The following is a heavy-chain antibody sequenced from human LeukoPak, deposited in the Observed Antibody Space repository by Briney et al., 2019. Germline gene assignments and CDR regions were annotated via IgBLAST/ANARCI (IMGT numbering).Heavy chain of an antibody. CDR1: GGSISSHY. CDR3: ARTADYGDYYYYMDV. D-gene: IGHD4-17*01. J-gene: IGHJ6*03. CDR2: IYTNGST. Sequence: SETLSLTCTVSGGSISSHYWSWIRQPAGKVLEWIGRIYTNGSTNYNPSLKSRVTISVDTSKNQFSLKLSSVTAADTAVYYCARTADYGDYYYYMDVWGKGTTVTISS. V-gene: IGHV4-4*07.